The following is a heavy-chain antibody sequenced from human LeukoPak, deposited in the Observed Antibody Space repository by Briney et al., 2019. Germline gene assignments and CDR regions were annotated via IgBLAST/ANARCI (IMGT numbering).Heavy chain of an antibody. V-gene: IGHV4-61*08. CDR1: GGSISSGGYY. J-gene: IGHJ3*02. Sequence: PSETLSLTCTVSGGSISSGGYYWSWIRQPPGKGLEWIGYSFHSGSTNYNPSPNSRVTISVDTSKNQFSLELSSVTAADTAVYYCARSPGGSGTRAFDIWGQGTVVTVSS. CDR3: ARSPGGSGTRAFDI. D-gene: IGHD3-10*01. CDR2: SFHSGST.